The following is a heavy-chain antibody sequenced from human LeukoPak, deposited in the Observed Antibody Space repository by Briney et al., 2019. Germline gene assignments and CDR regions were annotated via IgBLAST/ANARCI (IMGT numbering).Heavy chain of an antibody. CDR1: GGSISSSSYY. CDR3: ARRGVFRSYPFDP. D-gene: IGHD1-26*01. Sequence: SETLSLTCTVSGGSISSSSYYWGWIRQPPGKGLEWIGSIYYSGSTYYNPSLKSRVTISVDTSKNQFSLKLSSVTAADTAVYYCARRGVFRSYPFDPWGQGTLVTVSS. V-gene: IGHV4-39*07. CDR2: IYYSGST. J-gene: IGHJ5*02.